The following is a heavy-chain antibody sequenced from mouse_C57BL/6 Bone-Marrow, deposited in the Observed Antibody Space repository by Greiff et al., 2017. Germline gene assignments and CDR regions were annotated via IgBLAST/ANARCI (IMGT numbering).Heavy chain of an antibody. J-gene: IGHJ2*01. D-gene: IGHD2-3*01. CDR3: DKSWLLQGY. CDR2: IYPGDGDT. CDR1: GYAFSSSW. Sequence: QVHVKQSGPELVKPGASVKISCKASGYAFSSSWMNWVTQRPGKGLEWIGRIYPGDGDTNYNGTFKGKATLTVAPSSSTAYMQLRSLTSEEAEVYLCDKSWLLQGYWGQDTTLTVSS. V-gene: IGHV1-82*01.